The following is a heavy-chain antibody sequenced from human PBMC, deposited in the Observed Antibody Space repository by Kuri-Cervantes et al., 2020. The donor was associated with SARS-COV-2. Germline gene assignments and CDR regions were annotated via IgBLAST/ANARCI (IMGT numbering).Heavy chain of an antibody. D-gene: IGHD1-26*01. CDR3: ARGLGQNWFDP. CDR1: GYTFTSYG. Sequence: ASVKVSCKASGYTFTSYGISWVRQAPGQGLEWMGGIIPIFGTANYAQKFQGRVTMARNTSISTAYMELSSLRSEDTAVYYCARGLGQNWFDPWGQGTLVTVSS. CDR2: IIPIFGTA. J-gene: IGHJ5*02. V-gene: IGHV1-8*02.